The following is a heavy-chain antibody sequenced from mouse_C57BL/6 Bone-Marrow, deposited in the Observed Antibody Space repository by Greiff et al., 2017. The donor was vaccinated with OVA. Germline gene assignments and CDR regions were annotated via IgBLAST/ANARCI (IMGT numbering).Heavy chain of an antibody. V-gene: IGHV1-54*01. CDR3: ARVPRTNYYFDY. CDR1: GYAFTNYL. CDR2: INPGSGGT. Sequence: VKLMESGAELVRPGTSVKVSCKASGYAFTNYLIEWVKQRPGQGLEWIGVINPGSGGTNYNEKFKGKATLTADKSSSTAYMQLSSLTSEDSAVYFCARVPRTNYYFDYWGQGTTLTVSS. D-gene: IGHD4-1*01. J-gene: IGHJ2*01.